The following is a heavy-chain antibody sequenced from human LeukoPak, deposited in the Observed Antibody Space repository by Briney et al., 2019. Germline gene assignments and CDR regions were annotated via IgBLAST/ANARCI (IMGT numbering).Heavy chain of an antibody. CDR2: ISYDGSNK. J-gene: IGHJ4*02. CDR3: AKDSRGPWEPRDFDY. CDR1: GFTFSSYA. V-gene: IGHV3-30*04. D-gene: IGHD1-26*01. Sequence: PGGSLRLSCAASGFTFSSYAMHWVRQAPGKGLEWVAVISYDGSNKYYADSVKGRFTISRDNSKNTLYLQMNSLRAEDTAVYYCAKDSRGPWEPRDFDYWGQGTLVTVSS.